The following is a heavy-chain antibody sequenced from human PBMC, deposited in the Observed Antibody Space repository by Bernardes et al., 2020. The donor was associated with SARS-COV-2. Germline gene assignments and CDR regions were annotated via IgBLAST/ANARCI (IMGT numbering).Heavy chain of an antibody. Sequence: GGSLRLSCAASGFSFGIYWMTWVRQAPGKGLEWVANINEHGSEMYYVDSVKGRFTISRDNAKNSLFLQMNSLRAEDTAVYYCARDLGSPDYWGQGTLVTVSS. J-gene: IGHJ4*02. D-gene: IGHD7-27*01. CDR3: ARDLGSPDY. V-gene: IGHV3-7*01. CDR2: INEHGSEM. CDR1: GFSFGIYW.